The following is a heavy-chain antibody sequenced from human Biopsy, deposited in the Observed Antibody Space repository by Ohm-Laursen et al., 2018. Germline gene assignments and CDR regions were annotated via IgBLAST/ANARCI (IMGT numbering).Heavy chain of an antibody. CDR3: ALQSVAQMKNFDY. CDR2: ISPKSGDT. CDR1: GFSFTGYY. V-gene: IGHV1-2*02. D-gene: IGHD6-19*01. Sequence: ASVKVSCKASGFSFTGYYIHRVRQAPGQGLEWMGWISPKSGDTNYAHKFQGNITMTRDTSMSTAYTEMSRLRCDDTAVYYCALQSVAQMKNFDYWGQGTLVTVSS. J-gene: IGHJ4*02.